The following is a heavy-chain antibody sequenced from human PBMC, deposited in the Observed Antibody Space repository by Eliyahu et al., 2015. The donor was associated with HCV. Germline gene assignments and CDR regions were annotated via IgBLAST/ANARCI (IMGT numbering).Heavy chain of an antibody. CDR1: GGSFSGYY. CDR2: INHSGST. Sequence: QVQLQQWGAGLLKPSETLSLTCAVYGGSFSGYYWSWIRQPPGKGLEWIGEINHSGSTNYNPSLKSRVTISVDTSKNQFSLKLSSVTAADTAVYYCARGPVVVPAAIIGNYYYYGMDVWGQGTTVTVSS. D-gene: IGHD2-2*01. V-gene: IGHV4-34*01. J-gene: IGHJ6*02. CDR3: ARGPVVVPAAIIGNYYYYGMDV.